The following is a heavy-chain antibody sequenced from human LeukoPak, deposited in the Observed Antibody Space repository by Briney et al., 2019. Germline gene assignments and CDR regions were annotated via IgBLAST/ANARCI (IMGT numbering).Heavy chain of an antibody. CDR2: ISAYNGNT. V-gene: IGHV1-18*01. J-gene: IGHJ4*02. CDR3: AREPNYDFWSGYSPNFDY. Sequence: ASVKVSCKTSGYTFTNYGMHWVRQAPGQRLEWMGWISAYNGNTNYAQKLQGRVTMTTDTSTSTAYMELRSLRSDDTAVYYCAREPNYDFWSGYSPNFDYWGQGTLVTVSS. CDR1: GYTFTNYG. D-gene: IGHD3-3*01.